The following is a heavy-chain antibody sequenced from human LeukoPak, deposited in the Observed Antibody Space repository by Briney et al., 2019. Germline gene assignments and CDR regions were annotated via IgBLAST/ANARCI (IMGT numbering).Heavy chain of an antibody. CDR1: GYTFTGYY. Sequence: ASVKVSCKASGYTFTGYYMHWVRQAPGQGLEWMGWSNPNSGGTNYAQKFQGRVTMTRDTSISTAYMELSRLRSDDTAVYYCARGGDYVWGSYRHGDYYYYMDVWGKGTTVTVSS. V-gene: IGHV1-2*02. D-gene: IGHD3-16*02. CDR3: ARGGDYVWGSYRHGDYYYYMDV. J-gene: IGHJ6*03. CDR2: SNPNSGGT.